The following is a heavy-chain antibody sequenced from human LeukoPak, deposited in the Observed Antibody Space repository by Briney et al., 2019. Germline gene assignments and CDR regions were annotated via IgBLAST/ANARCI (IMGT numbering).Heavy chain of an antibody. J-gene: IGHJ6*03. CDR2: ISSSSSTI. CDR3: ARFVYYYYYMDV. V-gene: IGHV3-48*01. CDR1: GFTFSSYS. D-gene: IGHD3-16*01. Sequence: GGSLRLSCAASGFTFSSYSMNWVRQAPGKGLEWVSYISSSSSTIYYADSVKGRFTISRDNAKNSLYLQMNSLRAEDTAVYYCARFVYYYYYMDVWGKGTAVTVSS.